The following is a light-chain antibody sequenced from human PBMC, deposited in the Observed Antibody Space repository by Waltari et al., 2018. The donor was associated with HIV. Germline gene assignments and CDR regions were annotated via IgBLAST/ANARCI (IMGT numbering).Light chain of an antibody. CDR3: QQYNDWPRGT. CDR1: QSVRNN. Sequence: IVMTQSPATLSVSSGERVTLSCRASQSVRNNLAWYQQKPGQAPRVLIYGASTRATDIPARFSDSGSGTDFNLTISSLQSEDFAVYYCQQYNDWPRGTFGQGTKLEIK. CDR2: GAS. V-gene: IGKV3-15*01. J-gene: IGKJ2*01.